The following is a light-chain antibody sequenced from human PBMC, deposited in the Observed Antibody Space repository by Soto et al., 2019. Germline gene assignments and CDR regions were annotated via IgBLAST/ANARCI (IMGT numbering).Light chain of an antibody. CDR2: GAS. CDR3: QQHGSSPPYT. J-gene: IGKJ5*01. Sequence: EIVLTQLPGTVSLSPGERATLSCRASQSVGSNYLAWYQQRPGQPPNLLIFGASHRAPDIPDRFSGSGSGTDFTLTISRLEPEDFAVYYCQQHGSSPPYTFGQGTRLEIK. V-gene: IGKV3-20*01. CDR1: QSVGSNY.